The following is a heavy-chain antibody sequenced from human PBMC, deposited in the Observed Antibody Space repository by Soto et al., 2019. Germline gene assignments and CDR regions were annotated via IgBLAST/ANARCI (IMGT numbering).Heavy chain of an antibody. J-gene: IGHJ6*02. CDR1: GYTFTSYG. CDR3: ARAVSDTAMVRYYYGMDV. Sequence: QVQLVQSGAEVKKPGASVKVSCKASGYTFTSYGISWVRQAPGQGLEWMGWISAYNGNTNYAQKLQGRVTMTTDTXTXTXXMELRSLRSDDTAVYYCARAVSDTAMVRYYYGMDVWGQGTTVTVSS. D-gene: IGHD5-18*01. CDR2: ISAYNGNT. V-gene: IGHV1-18*01.